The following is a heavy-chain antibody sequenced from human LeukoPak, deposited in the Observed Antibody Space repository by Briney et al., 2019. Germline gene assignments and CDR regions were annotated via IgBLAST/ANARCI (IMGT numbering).Heavy chain of an antibody. CDR2: ISWDGGST. V-gene: IGHV3-43D*03. CDR1: RFTFDDYA. D-gene: IGHD6-19*01. J-gene: IGHJ4*02. CDR3: AKDSGSGWLFDY. Sequence: GGSLRLSCAASRFTFDDYAMHWVRHAPGKGLEWVSLISWDGGSTYYADSVKGRFTISRDNSKNSLYLQMNSLRAEDTALYYCAKDSGSGWLFDYWGQGTLVTVSS.